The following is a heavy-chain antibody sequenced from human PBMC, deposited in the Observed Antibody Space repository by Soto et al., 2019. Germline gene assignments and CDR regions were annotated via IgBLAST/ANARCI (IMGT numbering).Heavy chain of an antibody. CDR2: ISGSGGST. CDR3: AKGRGYSYGPGPYYYGMDV. D-gene: IGHD5-18*01. CDR1: GFTFSSSA. J-gene: IGHJ6*02. V-gene: IGHV3-23*01. Sequence: PGGSLRLSCAASGFTFSSSAMSWVRQAPGKGLEWVSTISGSGGSTYYADSAKGRFTISRDNSKNTVYLQMNSLRAEDTAVYYCAKGRGYSYGPGPYYYGMDVWGQETTVTVSS.